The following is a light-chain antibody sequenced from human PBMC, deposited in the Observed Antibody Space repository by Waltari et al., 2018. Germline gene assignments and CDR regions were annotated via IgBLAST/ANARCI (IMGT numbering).Light chain of an antibody. V-gene: IGLV1-44*01. Sequence: QSVLTQPPSPSGPPGQRVTIPCSGSTSNIGTNTVTWYQLLPGTAPKTVIFANYHRPSGVPDRFSASKSGTSASLVISGLQSEDEADYFCATWDDSLSGRVFGGGTKVTVL. CDR2: ANY. J-gene: IGLJ2*01. CDR1: TSNIGTNT. CDR3: ATWDDSLSGRV.